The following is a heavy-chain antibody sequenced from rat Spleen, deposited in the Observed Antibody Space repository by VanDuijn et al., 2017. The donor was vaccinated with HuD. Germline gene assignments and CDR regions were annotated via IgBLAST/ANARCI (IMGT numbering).Heavy chain of an antibody. D-gene: IGHD1-7*01. J-gene: IGHJ3*01. Sequence: EVQLVESGGGLVQPGRSMKLSCAVSGFTFTNYYMAWVRQAPTKGLEWVASISIGGDITYYRDSVKGRFTVSRDNSKGTVYLQMDSLRSEDTATYYCTRPSYGYPFAYWGQGTLVTVSS. CDR3: TRPSYGYPFAY. CDR2: ISIGGDIT. CDR1: GFTFTNYY. V-gene: IGHV5-25*01.